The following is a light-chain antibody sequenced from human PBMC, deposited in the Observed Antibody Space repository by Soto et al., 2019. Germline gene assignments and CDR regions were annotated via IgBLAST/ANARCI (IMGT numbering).Light chain of an antibody. J-gene: IGKJ1*01. V-gene: IGKV3-15*01. Sequence: EIVLTQSPATLSSSPGERATLSCRSSQSVSNNYLAWYQQKPGQAPRLLIYGASTRATGIPARFSGSGSGTEFTLTISSLQSEDFAVYYCQQYNDWPRTFGQGTKVDIK. CDR1: QSVSNN. CDR3: QQYNDWPRT. CDR2: GAS.